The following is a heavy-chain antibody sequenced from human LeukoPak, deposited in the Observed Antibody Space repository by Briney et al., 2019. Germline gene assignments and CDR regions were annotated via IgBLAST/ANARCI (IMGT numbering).Heavy chain of an antibody. CDR3: ARGPDYSKAGY. D-gene: IGHD4-11*01. Sequence: PSETLSLTCGIYGESFIDYHLNWIRQPPGKGLEWIGEISHDEGTNYNPSLKSRVTISVDMSNYQFFLKLTSVTAADTAVYYCARGPDYSKAGYWGPGTLVTVSS. CDR2: ISHDEGT. V-gene: IGHV4-34*01. CDR1: GESFIDYH. J-gene: IGHJ4*02.